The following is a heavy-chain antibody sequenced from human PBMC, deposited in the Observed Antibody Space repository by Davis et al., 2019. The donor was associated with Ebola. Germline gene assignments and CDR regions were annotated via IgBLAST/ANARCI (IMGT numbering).Heavy chain of an antibody. CDR2: ISAYNGHT. Sequence: ASVKVSCKASGYDFTTFGINWVRQAPGQGLEWMGWISAYNGHTDSAQNVQGRLTMTTDTSTSTAYMELRSLISDDTAVYYCARGGVRCASASCSTVPANFYYFMDIWGKGTAVTVSS. V-gene: IGHV1-18*04. J-gene: IGHJ6*03. CDR1: GYDFTTFG. CDR3: ARGGVRCASASCSTVPANFYYFMDI. D-gene: IGHD2-2*01.